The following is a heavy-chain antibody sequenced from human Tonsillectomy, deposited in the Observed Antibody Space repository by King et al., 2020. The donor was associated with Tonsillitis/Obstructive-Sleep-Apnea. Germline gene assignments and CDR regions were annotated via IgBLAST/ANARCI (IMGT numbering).Heavy chain of an antibody. Sequence: VQLQESGPGLVKPSETLSLTCTVSGGSINSNYWSWIRQPPGRGMEWIGYIYYRGSPNYNPSLKSRVSISVDTSKSQFSLKLSSVTAADPAVYYCARGKTDYFDYWCQGTLVTVSS. CDR2: IYYRGSP. CDR1: GGSINSNY. J-gene: IGHJ4*02. CDR3: ARGKTDYFDY. V-gene: IGHV4-59*01.